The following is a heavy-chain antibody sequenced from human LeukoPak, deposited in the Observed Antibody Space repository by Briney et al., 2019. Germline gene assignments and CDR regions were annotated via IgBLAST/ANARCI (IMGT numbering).Heavy chain of an antibody. CDR3: ARVWFGESTYYFDY. J-gene: IGHJ4*02. V-gene: IGHV1-69*13. CDR1: GGTFSSYA. CDR2: IIPIFGTA. Sequence: ASVKVSCKASGGTFSSYAISWVRQAPGQGLEWMGGIIPIFGTANYAQKFQGRVTITADESTSTAYMELSSPRSEDTAVYYCARVWFGESTYYFDYWGQGTLVTVSS. D-gene: IGHD3-10*01.